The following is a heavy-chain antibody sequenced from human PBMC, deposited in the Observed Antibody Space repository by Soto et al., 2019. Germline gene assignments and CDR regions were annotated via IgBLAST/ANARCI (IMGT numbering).Heavy chain of an antibody. CDR1: GFSLNSVEVG. CDR3: AHRFDWYYFDF. D-gene: IGHD3-9*01. J-gene: IGHJ4*02. Sequence: QITLKESGPTLVKPTQTLTLTCTFSGFSLNSVEVGVGWIRQPPGKALEWLALIYWDDDKRYSPSLKSRLTITKDTSKNLVVLTMTNMDPVDTATYYCAHRFDWYYFDFWGQGTLVTVSA. V-gene: IGHV2-5*02. CDR2: IYWDDDK.